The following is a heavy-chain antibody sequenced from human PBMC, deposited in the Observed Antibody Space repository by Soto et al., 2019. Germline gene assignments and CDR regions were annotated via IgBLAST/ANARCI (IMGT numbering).Heavy chain of an antibody. CDR2: IYYSGST. CDR3: ARHRGPYSSSWYRARWFDP. CDR1: GGSISSSSYY. D-gene: IGHD6-13*01. V-gene: IGHV4-39*01. J-gene: IGHJ5*02. Sequence: KTSETLSLTCTVSGGSISSSSYYWGWIRQPPGKGLEWIGSIYYSGSTYYNPSLKSRVTISVDTSKNQFSLKLSSVTAADTAVYYCARHRGPYSSSWYRARWFDPWGQGTLVTVSS.